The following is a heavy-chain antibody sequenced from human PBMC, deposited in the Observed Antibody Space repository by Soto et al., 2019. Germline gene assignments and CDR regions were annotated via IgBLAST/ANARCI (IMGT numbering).Heavy chain of an antibody. J-gene: IGHJ4*02. CDR1: GFIVSTSY. Sequence: GGSLRLSCAASGFIVSTSYMSWVRQAPGKGLEWVSIIYNDGSTHYADSVKGRFTISIDDSKNTIYLQIFTLRAEDTAVYYCARDSYTRYWGQGTLVTVSS. CDR2: IYNDGST. V-gene: IGHV3-66*01. D-gene: IGHD4-4*01. CDR3: ARDSYTRY.